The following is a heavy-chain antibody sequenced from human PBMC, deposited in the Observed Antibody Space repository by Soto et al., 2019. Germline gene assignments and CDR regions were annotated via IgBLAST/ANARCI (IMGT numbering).Heavy chain of an antibody. Sequence: QVQLVQSGAEVKKPGSSVKVSCKASGGNFTNYGISWVRQAPGQGLDWMGGIIPIFGTANYAHKFQGRITITADESTSTAYMELSSLRSEDTAVYYCARVGSIAALYWYFALWGRGTLVTVSS. V-gene: IGHV1-69*01. J-gene: IGHJ2*01. CDR3: ARVGSIAALYWYFAL. D-gene: IGHD6-6*01. CDR1: GGNFTNYG. CDR2: IIPIFGTA.